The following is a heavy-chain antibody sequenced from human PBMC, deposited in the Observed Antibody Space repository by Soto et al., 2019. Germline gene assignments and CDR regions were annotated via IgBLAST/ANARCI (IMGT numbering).Heavy chain of an antibody. CDR2: MSYDGSDT. CDR1: GFIFSNNG. CDR3: TIVRVADSALDH. V-gene: IGHV3-30*03. J-gene: IGHJ4*02. D-gene: IGHD3-10*02. Sequence: LRLSCVGSGFIFSNNGMHWVRQTPGKGLEWVAFMSYDGSDTFYADPVKGRFTISRDNSKNTLFLHMSNLRPEDTAMYYCTIVRVADSALDHWGQGTLVTVSS.